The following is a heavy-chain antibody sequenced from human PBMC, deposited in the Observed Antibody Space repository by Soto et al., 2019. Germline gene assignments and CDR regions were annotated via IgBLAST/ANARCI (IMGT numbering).Heavy chain of an antibody. CDR2: ISYDGSTK. J-gene: IGHJ6*02. V-gene: IGHV3-30-3*01. CDR3: ARDYYRFNSGYGFSMDV. CDR1: GFTFSSYA. Sequence: VQLVESGGGVVQPGRSLRLSCAAFGFTFSSYAMHWVRQAPGKGLEWVAVISYDGSTKYYADSVKGRFTISRDNSKNTLYLQMNSLRAEDTAVYYCARDYYRFNSGYGFSMDVWGQGTTVTVSS. D-gene: IGHD5-12*01.